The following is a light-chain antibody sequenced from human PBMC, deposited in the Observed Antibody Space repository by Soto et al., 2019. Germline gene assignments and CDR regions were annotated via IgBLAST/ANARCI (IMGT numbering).Light chain of an antibody. J-gene: IGKJ1*01. V-gene: IGKV2-24*01. Sequence: DLVMTQTPLSSPVTLGQAASISCRSSQSLLHSDGNTYLSWFQQRPGQPPRLLIYKVSDLFSGVPDRFSGSGAGTDFTLTISRVEAEYVGIYYCMQATQSHWTFGQGTKVEIK. CDR1: QSLLHSDGNTY. CDR2: KVS. CDR3: MQATQSHWT.